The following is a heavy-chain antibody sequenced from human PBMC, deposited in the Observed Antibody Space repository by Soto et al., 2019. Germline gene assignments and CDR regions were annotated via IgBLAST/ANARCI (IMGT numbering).Heavy chain of an antibody. V-gene: IGHV3-23*01. CDR3: ANNVEFSKSSFDS. CDR1: GSTYSITP. CDR2: MSRRGVRNT. J-gene: IGHJ4*02. Sequence: EVQLLESGGGLVHPGGPLRPSREAVGSTYSITPMSWVPRAPGRGLEWVSAMSRRGVRNTYYADAGKGRFTISRDNSKNTLYIQMNSLRAEDTAVYYCANNVEFSKSSFDSWGQGTLVTVSS.